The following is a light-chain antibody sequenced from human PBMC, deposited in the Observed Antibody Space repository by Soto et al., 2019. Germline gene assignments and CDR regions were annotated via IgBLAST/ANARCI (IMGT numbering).Light chain of an antibody. V-gene: IGLV1-40*01. CDR1: SSNIGAGYD. CDR2: GNS. CDR3: QSYDSSGVV. J-gene: IGLJ2*01. Sequence: QSVLTQPPSVSGAPGQRVTISCTGSSSNIGAGYDVHWYQQLPGTAPKLLIYGNSNRPSGVPDRFSGSKSGTSASLAITGLQAEDEADYYCQSYDSSGVVFGGGTKLPS.